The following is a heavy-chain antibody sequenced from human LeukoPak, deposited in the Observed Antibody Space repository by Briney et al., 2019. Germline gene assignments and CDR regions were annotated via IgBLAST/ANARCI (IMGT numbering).Heavy chain of an antibody. D-gene: IGHD3-22*01. CDR3: ARVLKYYYDSSGYDDAFDI. Sequence: ASVKVSFKSSVYTFTGYYMHWVRQAPGQPLEWMGWINPNSGGTNYAQKFQVRVTMTRDTSISTAYMELSRLRSDDKAVYYCARVLKYYYDSSGYDDAFDIWGQGTMVTVSS. V-gene: IGHV1-2*02. J-gene: IGHJ3*02. CDR2: INPNSGGT. CDR1: VYTFTGYY.